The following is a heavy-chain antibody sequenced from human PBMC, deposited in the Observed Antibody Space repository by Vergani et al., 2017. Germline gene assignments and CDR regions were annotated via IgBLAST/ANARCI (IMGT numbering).Heavy chain of an antibody. V-gene: IGHV3-74*02. CDR1: GFTFSNYW. J-gene: IGHJ4*02. CDR2: INSDGSST. D-gene: IGHD5-24*01. CDR3: TRGFSRDCYNLPFDY. Sequence: EVQLLESGGGLVQPGGSLRLSCAASGFTFSNYWMHWVRHAPGKGLVWVSRINSDGSSTSYADSVKGRFTISRDNAKITMYLQMNSLRAEDTAIYYCTRGFSRDCYNLPFDYWGQGTLVTVSS.